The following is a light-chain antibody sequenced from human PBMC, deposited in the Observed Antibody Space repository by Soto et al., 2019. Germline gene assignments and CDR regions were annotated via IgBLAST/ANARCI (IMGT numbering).Light chain of an antibody. CDR1: QSVSSY. J-gene: IGKJ4*01. Sequence: EIVLTQSPATLSLSPGERATLSCRASQSVSSYLAWYQKKPGQAPRLLIYDPSNRATGTPARFSGSGSGTDFTRTISSLEPEDFAVYYCQQRSNLPLTFGGGTKVEIK. CDR3: QQRSNLPLT. V-gene: IGKV3-11*01. CDR2: DPS.